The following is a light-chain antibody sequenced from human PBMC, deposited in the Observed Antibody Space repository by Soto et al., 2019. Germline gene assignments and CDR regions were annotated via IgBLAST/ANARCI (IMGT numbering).Light chain of an antibody. Sequence: DIVLTQSPGTLSLSPGQRATLFCRASQSLSSAFLAWYQQKPGQAPRLLIYSASSRATGVPDRFSGSGSGTDFTLTISRLEPEDFAVYYCQQRSTPITFGQGTRLEIK. CDR3: QQRSTPIT. CDR1: QSLSSAF. V-gene: IGKV3D-20*02. CDR2: SAS. J-gene: IGKJ5*01.